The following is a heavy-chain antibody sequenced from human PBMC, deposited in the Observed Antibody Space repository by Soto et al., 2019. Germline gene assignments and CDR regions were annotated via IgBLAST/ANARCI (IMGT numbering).Heavy chain of an antibody. CDR3: AKDGGGAVAGTDFDY. V-gene: IGHV3-23*01. Sequence: EVQLLESGGGLVQPGGSLRLSCAASGFTLSSYAMSWVRQAPGKGLEWVSAISGSGGSTYYADSVKGRFTISRDNSKNTLYLQMNSLRAEDTAVYYCAKDGGGAVAGTDFDYWGQGTLVTVSS. J-gene: IGHJ4*02. D-gene: IGHD6-19*01. CDR1: GFTLSSYA. CDR2: ISGSGGST.